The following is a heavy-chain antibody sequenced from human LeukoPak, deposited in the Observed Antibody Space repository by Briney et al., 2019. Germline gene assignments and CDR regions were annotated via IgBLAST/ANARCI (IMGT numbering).Heavy chain of an antibody. CDR3: AKDRAPLCSSTTCYFFDY. V-gene: IGHV3-30*02. CDR1: GFTFTSYG. Sequence: GGSLRLSCAVFGFTFTSYGMHWVRQAPGKGLEWVAFIRFDGSNKYYADSVKGRFTISRDNSKNTLYLQMNSLRAEDTAVYYCAKDRAPLCSSTTCYFFDYWGQGTLVTVSP. J-gene: IGHJ4*02. D-gene: IGHD2-2*01. CDR2: IRFDGSNK.